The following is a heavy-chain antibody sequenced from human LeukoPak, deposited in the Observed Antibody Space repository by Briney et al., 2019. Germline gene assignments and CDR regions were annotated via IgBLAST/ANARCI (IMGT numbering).Heavy chain of an antibody. CDR1: GGSISSSSYY. J-gene: IGHJ4*02. D-gene: IGHD6-13*01. V-gene: IGHV4-39*07. CDR3: ARGPQQLVRGDPYYFDY. CDR2: IYYSGST. Sequence: PSETLSLTCTVSGGSISSSSYYWGWIRQPPGKGLEWIGSIYYSGSTYYNPSLKSRVTISVDTSKNQFSLKLSSVTAADTAVYYCARGPQQLVRGDPYYFDYWGQGTLVTVSS.